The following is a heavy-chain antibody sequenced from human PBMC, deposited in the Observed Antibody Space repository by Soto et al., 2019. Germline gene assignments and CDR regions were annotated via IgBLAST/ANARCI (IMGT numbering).Heavy chain of an antibody. CDR2: ISSSGSTI. J-gene: IGHJ2*01. CDR1: GFTFSSYE. CDR3: ARDRHSSSWYHYWYCDL. V-gene: IGHV3-48*03. D-gene: IGHD6-13*01. Sequence: GGSLRLSCAASGFTFSSYEMNWVRQAPGKGLEWVSYISSSGSTIYYADSVKGRFTISRDNAKNSLYLQMNSLRAEDTAVYYCARDRHSSSWYHYWYCDLWGRGTLVTVSS.